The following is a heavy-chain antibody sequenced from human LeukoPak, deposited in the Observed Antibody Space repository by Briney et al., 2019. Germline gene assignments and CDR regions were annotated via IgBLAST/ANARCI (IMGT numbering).Heavy chain of an antibody. CDR2: ISGGGIST. J-gene: IGHJ4*02. Sequence: GGPPRLSCAASGFTFNSYFMSWVRQAPGKGLEWVSAISGGGISTYYADSVKGRFTISRDNSKNTLYLQMNNLRAEDTAVYYCANYLQAVTVDYWGQGTLVT. CDR1: GFTFNSYF. CDR3: ANYLQAVTVDY. D-gene: IGHD4-11*01. V-gene: IGHV3-23*01.